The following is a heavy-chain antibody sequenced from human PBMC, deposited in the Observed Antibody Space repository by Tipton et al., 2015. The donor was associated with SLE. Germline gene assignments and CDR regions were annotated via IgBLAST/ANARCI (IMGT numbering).Heavy chain of an antibody. V-gene: IGHV3-21*01. CDR3: ARQQWITMMVPELVAFDI. CDR1: GLVFSGYA. Sequence: SLRLSCAASGLVFSGYAMNWLRQAPGKGLEWVSSISSGSSYIHYEDTVKGRVTVSRDNAKNAQFLQMDSLRAEYTAVYYCARQQWITMMVPELVAFDIWGAGTIVTVSS. CDR2: ISSGSSYI. J-gene: IGHJ3*02. D-gene: IGHD3-22*01.